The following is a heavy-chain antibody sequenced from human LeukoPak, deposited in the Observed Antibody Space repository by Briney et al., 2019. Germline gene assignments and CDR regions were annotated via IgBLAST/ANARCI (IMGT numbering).Heavy chain of an antibody. Sequence: ASVKVSCKASGYTFTSCGISWVRQAPGQGLEWMGWISAYNGNTNYAQKLQGRVTMTTDTSTSTAYMELRSLRSDDTAVYYCARVTDMGDVDTAMADFDYWGQGTLVTVSS. J-gene: IGHJ4*02. V-gene: IGHV1-18*01. D-gene: IGHD5-18*01. CDR1: GYTFTSCG. CDR3: ARVTDMGDVDTAMADFDY. CDR2: ISAYNGNT.